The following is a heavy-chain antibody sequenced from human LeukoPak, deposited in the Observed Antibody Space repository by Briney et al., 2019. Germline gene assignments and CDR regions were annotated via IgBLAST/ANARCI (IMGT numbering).Heavy chain of an antibody. CDR3: ARGDGDY. CDR1: GYTFTNYA. D-gene: IGHD5-24*01. Sequence: ASVKVSCKASGYTFTNYAINWVRQAPGQGLEWMGWIKTNTGNPTYAQGFTGRFVFSLDTSVSTAYPQISGLKTEDTAVYYCARGDGDYWGQGTLVTVSS. V-gene: IGHV7-4-1*02. CDR2: IKTNTGNP. J-gene: IGHJ4*02.